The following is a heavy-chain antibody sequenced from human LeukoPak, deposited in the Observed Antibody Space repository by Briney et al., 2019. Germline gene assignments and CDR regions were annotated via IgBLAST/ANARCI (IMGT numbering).Heavy chain of an antibody. D-gene: IGHD3-22*01. CDR2: TYYGSKWSN. V-gene: IGHV6-1*01. J-gene: IGHJ4*02. CDR1: GDSVSSNSAA. Sequence: SQTLSLTCAISGDSVSSNSAAWIWIRQSPSRGLEWLGRTYYGSKWSNDYAVSVKSRITINPDTSTNQFSLQLNSVTPEDTAVYYCARAGYYDSSGYYAFDYWGQGTLVTVSS. CDR3: ARAGYYDSSGYYAFDY.